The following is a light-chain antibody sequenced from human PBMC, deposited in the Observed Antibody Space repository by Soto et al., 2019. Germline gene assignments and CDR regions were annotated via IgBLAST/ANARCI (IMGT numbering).Light chain of an antibody. Sequence: SCRASQTVSSARLAWFQQKPGQAPRLLIYGASSRAPGIPDRFSGSGSETDFTLTITRLESEDFAVYSCHQYGSSPWTFGQGTKVDIK. J-gene: IGKJ1*01. CDR3: HQYGSSPWT. CDR1: QTVSSAR. V-gene: IGKV3-20*01. CDR2: GAS.